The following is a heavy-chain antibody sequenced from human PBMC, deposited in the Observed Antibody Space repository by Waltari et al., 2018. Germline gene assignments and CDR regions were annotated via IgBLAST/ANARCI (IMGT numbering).Heavy chain of an antibody. CDR1: GLPFGNHI. Sequence: QLQLVESGGGVVQPGRSLRLSCAAPGLPFGNHIIHWVRQAPGKGLGWVAAISYDGSIYDAEAVKGRFTIAGDNSKTIVYLQLNSLRDEDTSIYYCAREGGSSGYAGYFDSWGPGTLVTVSS. D-gene: IGHD6-25*01. V-gene: IGHV3-30*01. J-gene: IGHJ4*02. CDR3: AREGGSSGYAGYFDS. CDR2: ISYDGSI.